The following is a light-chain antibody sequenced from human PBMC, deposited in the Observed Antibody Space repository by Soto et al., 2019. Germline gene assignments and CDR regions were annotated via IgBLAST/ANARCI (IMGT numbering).Light chain of an antibody. CDR3: SSYTTSSTLGV. CDR1: SSDVGGYNY. CDR2: EVS. J-gene: IGLJ2*01. Sequence: QSVLTQPASVSGSPGQSITISCTGTSSDVGGYNYVSWYQQHPGNAPKLMIYEVSNRPSGISNRFSGSKSGNTASLTISGLQAEDEADYYCSSYTTSSTLGVFGGGTQLTVL. V-gene: IGLV2-14*01.